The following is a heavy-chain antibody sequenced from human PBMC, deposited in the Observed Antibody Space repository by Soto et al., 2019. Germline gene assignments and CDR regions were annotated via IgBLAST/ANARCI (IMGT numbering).Heavy chain of an antibody. CDR2: TIPMFGTT. CDR1: GGTFNNYA. CDR3: TRCGIRYHSIGFDLGIDGMDD. V-gene: IGHV1-69*12. Sequence: QVQLVQSGAEVKKPESSVRVSCKASGGTFNNYAITWVRQAPGQGLEWMGGTIPMFGTTNYAEKFQGRVTITADESTSTAYMELSSLRSDDTAVYYCTRCGIRYHSIGFDLGIDGMDDWGQGTTVIVSS. D-gene: IGHD3-22*01. J-gene: IGHJ6*02.